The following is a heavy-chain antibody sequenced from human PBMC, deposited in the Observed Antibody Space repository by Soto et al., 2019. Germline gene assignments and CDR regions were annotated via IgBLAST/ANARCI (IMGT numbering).Heavy chain of an antibody. CDR2: IYLGDSNG. J-gene: IGHJ4*02. CDR3: AGPLGY. V-gene: IGHV5-51*03. CDR1: QYRFTNDW. D-gene: IGHD3-16*01. Sequence: ELQLVQSGAEVKKPGESLKISCKGSQYRFTNDWIGWVRQMPGKGLEWMGLIYLGDSNGRYSPSFQGRVTISVDKSITTTYLQWSSLMASDTAMYYCAGPLGYWGQGTLVTVSS.